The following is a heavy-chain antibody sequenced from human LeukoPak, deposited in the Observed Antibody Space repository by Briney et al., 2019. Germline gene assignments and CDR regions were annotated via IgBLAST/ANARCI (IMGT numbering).Heavy chain of an antibody. CDR2: ISYDGSNK. Sequence: PGRSLRLSCAASGFTFSSYAMHWVRQAPGKGLEWVAVISYDGSNKYYADSVKGRFTISRDNSKNTLYLQMNSLRAEDTAVYYCAGGQGYSSSWYLDYWGQGTLVTVSS. CDR3: AGGQGYSSSWYLDY. J-gene: IGHJ4*02. D-gene: IGHD6-13*01. CDR1: GFTFSSYA. V-gene: IGHV3-30-3*01.